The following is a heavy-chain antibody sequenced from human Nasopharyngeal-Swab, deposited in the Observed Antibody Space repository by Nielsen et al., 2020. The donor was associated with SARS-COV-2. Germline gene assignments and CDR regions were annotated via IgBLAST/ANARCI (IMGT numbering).Heavy chain of an antibody. Sequence: ASVKVSCKVSGYTFTTYAIHWVRHAPGQRLEWMAWINAGTGNREYSQRFQGRVTISADTSASTAYMELHSLRSEDTAVYYCARSGPVGAPGFDYWGQGTLVTVSS. CDR2: INAGTGNR. D-gene: IGHD1-26*01. CDR1: GYTFTTYA. J-gene: IGHJ4*02. V-gene: IGHV1-3*01. CDR3: ARSGPVGAPGFDY.